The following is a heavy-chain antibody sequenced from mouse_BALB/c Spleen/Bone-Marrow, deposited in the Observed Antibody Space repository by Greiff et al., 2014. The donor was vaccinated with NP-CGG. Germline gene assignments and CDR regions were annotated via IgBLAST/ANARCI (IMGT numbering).Heavy chain of an antibody. CDR3: ASYYYGSSGFAY. J-gene: IGHJ3*01. D-gene: IGHD1-1*01. Sequence: VQLKESGAELVKPGASVKLSCTASGFNIKDTYMHWVKQRPEQGLEWIGRTDPANGNTKYDPKFQGKATITADTSSNTAYLQLSSLTSEDTAVYYCASYYYGSSGFAYWGQGLWSLSL. CDR1: GFNIKDTY. V-gene: IGHV14-3*02. CDR2: TDPANGNT.